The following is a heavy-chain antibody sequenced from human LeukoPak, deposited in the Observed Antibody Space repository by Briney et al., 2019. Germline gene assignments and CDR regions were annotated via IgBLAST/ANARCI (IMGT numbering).Heavy chain of an antibody. V-gene: IGHV4-34*01. Sequence: SETLSLTCAVYGGSFSGYYWSWIRQPPGKGLEWIGETNHSGSTNYNPSLKSRVTISVDTSKNQFSLKLSSVTAADTAVYYCARASDIVYYYDSSGYFDYWGQGTLVTVSX. CDR1: GGSFSGYY. CDR3: ARASDIVYYYDSSGYFDY. CDR2: TNHSGST. J-gene: IGHJ4*02. D-gene: IGHD3-22*01.